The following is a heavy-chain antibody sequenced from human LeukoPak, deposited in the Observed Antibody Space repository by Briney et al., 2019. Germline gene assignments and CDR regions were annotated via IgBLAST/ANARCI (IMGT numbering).Heavy chain of an antibody. V-gene: IGHV3-11*04. Sequence: GGSLRLSCAASGFTFSDYFMTWIRQAPGKGLEWVSYISSSGSTIYYADSVKGRFTISRDNAKNSLYLQMNSLRAEDTAVYYCARDSVAGTFDYWGQGTLVTVSS. J-gene: IGHJ4*02. CDR1: GFTFSDYF. CDR2: ISSSGSTI. D-gene: IGHD6-19*01. CDR3: ARDSVAGTFDY.